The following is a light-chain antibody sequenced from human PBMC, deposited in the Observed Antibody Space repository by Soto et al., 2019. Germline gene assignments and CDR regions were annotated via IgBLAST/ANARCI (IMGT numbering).Light chain of an antibody. CDR3: ATWDDSLSGV. J-gene: IGLJ3*02. CDR2: RDN. Sequence: QSVLAQPPSASGTPGQRVTISCSGSSSNIGTNSVYWYQQLPGTAPKLLIYRDNQRPSGVPDRFSGSKSGTSASLAISGLRYEDEADYYCATWDDSLSGVFGGGTKLTVL. V-gene: IGLV1-47*01. CDR1: SSNIGTNS.